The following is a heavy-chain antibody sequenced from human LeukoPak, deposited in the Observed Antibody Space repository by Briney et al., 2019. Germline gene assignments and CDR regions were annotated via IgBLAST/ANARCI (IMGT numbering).Heavy chain of an antibody. V-gene: IGHV4-31*03. CDR2: IYYSGST. D-gene: IGHD3-22*01. CDR1: GGSISSGGYY. J-gene: IGHJ5*02. CDR3: ARGGYYDSSGLWFDP. Sequence: SETLSLTCTVSGGSISSGGYYWSWIRQHPGKGLEWIGYIYYSGSTYYNPSLKSRVTISVDTSKNQFSLKLSSVTAADTAVYYCARGGYYDSSGLWFDPWGQGTLVTVSS.